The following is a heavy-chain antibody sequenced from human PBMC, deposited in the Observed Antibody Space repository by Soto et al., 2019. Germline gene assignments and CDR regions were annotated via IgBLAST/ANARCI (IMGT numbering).Heavy chain of an antibody. CDR2: ISYDGSNR. J-gene: IGHJ4*02. V-gene: IGHV3-30*18. CDR1: GFTFSNYG. D-gene: IGHD6-19*01. CDR3: AKERSTGWYYFDY. Sequence: QVRLVESGGGVVQPGRSLRLSCAASGFTFSNYGMHWVRQAPGKGLEWVAVISYDGSNRYYADSVKGRFTISRDNSKNTLYLQMNSLRAEDTAVYYCAKERSTGWYYFDYWGQGTLVTVSS.